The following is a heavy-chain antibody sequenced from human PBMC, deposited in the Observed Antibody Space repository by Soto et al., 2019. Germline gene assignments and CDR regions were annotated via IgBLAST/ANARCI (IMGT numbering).Heavy chain of an antibody. Sequence: GGSLRLSCAASGFTFSSYAMSWVRQAPGKGLEWVSAISGRGGSTYYADSVKGRFTISRDNSKNTLYLQMNSLRAEDTAVYYCAKRSFDYYYDSSGYYYDYRGQGTLVTVSS. J-gene: IGHJ4*02. CDR1: GFTFSSYA. V-gene: IGHV3-23*01. D-gene: IGHD3-22*01. CDR2: ISGRGGST. CDR3: AKRSFDYYYDSSGYYYDY.